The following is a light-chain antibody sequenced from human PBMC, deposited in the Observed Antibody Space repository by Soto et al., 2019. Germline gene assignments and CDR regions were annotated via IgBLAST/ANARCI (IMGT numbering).Light chain of an antibody. J-gene: IGLJ2*01. CDR3: CSYTSLSPVV. CDR1: SSDVGGYNH. Sequence: QSALTQPASVSGSPGQSITISCTGTSSDVGGYNHVSWYQHSPGKAPKLILFAVSDRPSGVSHRFSGSKSGNTASLTISGLQADDEADYYCCSYTSLSPVVFSGGTKVTVL. CDR2: AVS. V-gene: IGLV2-14*01.